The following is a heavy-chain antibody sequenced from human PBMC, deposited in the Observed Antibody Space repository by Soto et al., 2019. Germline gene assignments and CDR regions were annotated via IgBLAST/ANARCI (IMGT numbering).Heavy chain of an antibody. D-gene: IGHD2-21*02. CDR3: AKLIITYCGGDCYDAFDI. V-gene: IGHV3-23*01. CDR2: ISGSGGST. J-gene: IGHJ3*02. Sequence: GGSLRLSCAASGFTFSSYAMSWVRQAPGKGLEWVSAISGSGGSTYYADSVKGRFTISRDNSKNTLYLQMNSLRAEDTAVYYCAKLIITYCGGDCYDAFDIWGQGTMVTASS. CDR1: GFTFSSYA.